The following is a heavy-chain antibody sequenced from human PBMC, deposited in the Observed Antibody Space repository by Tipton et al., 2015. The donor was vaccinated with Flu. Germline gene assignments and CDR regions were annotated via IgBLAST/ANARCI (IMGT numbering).Heavy chain of an antibody. D-gene: IGHD3-10*02. CDR1: SGSIRSTNYF. CDR2: IYPSGTT. CDR3: ARLSYYDVDLKNFYFDY. Sequence: GLVKPSETLSLTCTVSSGSIRSTNYFCAWIRQPPGKRLELIGSIYPSGTTYYNPSLKSQVTISVDTSKGQFSLKLRSVTAADTAVYYCARLSYYDVDLKNFYFDYWGQGALVTVSS. V-gene: IGHV4-39*01. J-gene: IGHJ4*02.